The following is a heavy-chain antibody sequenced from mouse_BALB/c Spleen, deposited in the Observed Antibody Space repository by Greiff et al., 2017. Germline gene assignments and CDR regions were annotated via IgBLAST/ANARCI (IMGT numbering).Heavy chain of an antibody. CDR3: ARGGGLLRLRAMDY. Sequence: QVQLKESGAELMKPGASVKISCKATGYTFSSYWIEWVKQRPGHGLEWIGEILPGSGSTNYNEKFKGKATFTADTSSNTAYMQLSSLTSEDSAVYYCARGGGLLRLRAMDYWGQGTSVTVSS. D-gene: IGHD1-2*01. CDR2: ILPGSGST. J-gene: IGHJ4*01. V-gene: IGHV1-9*01. CDR1: GYTFSSYW.